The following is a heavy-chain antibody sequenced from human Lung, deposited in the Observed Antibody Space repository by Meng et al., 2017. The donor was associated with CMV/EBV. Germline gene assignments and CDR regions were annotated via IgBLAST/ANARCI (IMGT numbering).Heavy chain of an antibody. CDR3: ARVVTALWGYYFDY. V-gene: IGHV4-4*02. D-gene: IGHD2-21*02. J-gene: IGHJ4*02. Sequence: QGHAQVAGPRPVKPSGTRALPCPVSGGSISSSNWGSWVRQPPGKGLEWIGEIYHSGSTNYNPSLKSRVTISVDKSKNQFSLKLSSVTAADTAVYYCARVVTALWGYYFDYWGQGTLVTVSS. CDR1: GGSISSSNW. CDR2: IYHSGST.